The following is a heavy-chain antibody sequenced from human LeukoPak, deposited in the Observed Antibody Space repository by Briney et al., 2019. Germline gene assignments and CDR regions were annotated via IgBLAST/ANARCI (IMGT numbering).Heavy chain of an antibody. V-gene: IGHV3-21*03. CDR3: TREIDDVLTGDDAFDV. D-gene: IGHD3-9*01. J-gene: IGHJ3*01. CDR1: RFTFRGYS. Sequence: GGSLRLSCAGSRFTFRGYSLNWVCEAPGEGLGWVSSITIIVFVMYSADSVWGRYSLSRDNAQRTEYFQMNSLRVHDTGLYNSTREIDDVLTGDDAFDVWGQGTVVTVSS. CDR2: ITIIVFVM.